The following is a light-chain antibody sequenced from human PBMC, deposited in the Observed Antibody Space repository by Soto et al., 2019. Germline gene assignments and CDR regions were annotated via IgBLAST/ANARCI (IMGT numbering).Light chain of an antibody. J-gene: IGLJ1*01. Sequence: HSVLTQPASVSGSPGQSITISCTVTSSDVGGYNYVSWYQQHPGKAPKLMIYDVSNRPSGVSNRFSGSKSGNTASLTISGLQAEDEADYYCSSYTSSSTPYVFGTGTKVTVL. CDR1: SSDVGGYNY. CDR2: DVS. CDR3: SSYTSSSTPYV. V-gene: IGLV2-14*01.